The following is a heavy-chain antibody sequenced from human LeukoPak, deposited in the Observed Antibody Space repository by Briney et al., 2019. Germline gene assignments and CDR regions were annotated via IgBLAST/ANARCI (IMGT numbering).Heavy chain of an antibody. Sequence: SETLSLTCTVSGGSISTYYWTWIRRPPGKGLEWIGYINYSGSSDYNPSLKSRVTISVDTSKNQFSLKLNSVTAADTAAYYCARRTYYDILTGYKYWYFDLWGRGTLVTVSS. J-gene: IGHJ2*01. CDR3: ARRTYYDILTGYKYWYFDL. V-gene: IGHV4-59*01. CDR1: GGSISTYY. CDR2: INYSGSS. D-gene: IGHD3-9*01.